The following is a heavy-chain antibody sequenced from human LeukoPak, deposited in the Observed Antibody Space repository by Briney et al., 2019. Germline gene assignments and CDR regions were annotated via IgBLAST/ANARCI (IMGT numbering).Heavy chain of an antibody. CDR1: GFTFISYE. CDR2: ISNSGSSI. Sequence: PGGSLRLSCAASGFTFISYEVNWVRQAPGKGLEWLSHISNSGSSIQYADSVKGRFTISRDNAKNSLYLQMNSLRVEDTAVYYCARTSDGPFAYWGQGTLVTVSS. J-gene: IGHJ4*02. V-gene: IGHV3-48*03. D-gene: IGHD5-24*01. CDR3: ARTSDGPFAY.